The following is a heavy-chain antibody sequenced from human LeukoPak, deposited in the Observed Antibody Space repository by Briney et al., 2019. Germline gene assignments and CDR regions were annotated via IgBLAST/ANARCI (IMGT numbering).Heavy chain of an antibody. CDR2: IYTSGSI. CDR1: GDSMSNYY. V-gene: IGHV4-4*07. Sequence: SETLSLTCIVSGDSMSNYYWTWIRQPAGKGLEWIGRIYTSGSINYNYSLKSRLTMSVDTSKNQFTLRLTSVTAADTAVYYCAYQRFGSGSFPRWGRGTLVTVSS. D-gene: IGHD3-10*01. CDR3: AYQRFGSGSFPR. J-gene: IGHJ4*02.